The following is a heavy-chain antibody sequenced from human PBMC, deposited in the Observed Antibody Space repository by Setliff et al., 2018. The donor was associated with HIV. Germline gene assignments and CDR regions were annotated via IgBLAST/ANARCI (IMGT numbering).Heavy chain of an antibody. CDR1: GYSISSGYY. V-gene: IGHV4-38-2*01. CDR2: IYHSGST. D-gene: IGHD6-19*01. CDR3: VRSARRVIAVAGRFDY. J-gene: IGHJ4*02. Sequence: PSETLSLTCAVSGYSISSGYYWGWIRQPPGKGLEWIGSIYHSGSTYYNPSLKSRVTISVDTSKNQFSLKLRSVPAADTAVYYCVRSARRVIAVAGRFDYWGQGTLVTVSS.